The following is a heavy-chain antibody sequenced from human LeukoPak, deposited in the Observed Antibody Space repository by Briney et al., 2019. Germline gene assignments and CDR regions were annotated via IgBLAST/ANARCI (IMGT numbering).Heavy chain of an antibody. CDR2: ISGSGGST. D-gene: IGHD6-19*01. CDR1: GFTFSDSF. J-gene: IGHJ4*02. Sequence: GGSLRLSCTASGFTFSDSFMSWIRQAPGKGLEWVSAISGSGGSTYYADSVKGRFTISRDNSKNTLYLQMNSLRAEDTAVYYCAKGKWLVSGPFDYWGQGTLVTVSS. CDR3: AKGKWLVSGPFDY. V-gene: IGHV3-23*01.